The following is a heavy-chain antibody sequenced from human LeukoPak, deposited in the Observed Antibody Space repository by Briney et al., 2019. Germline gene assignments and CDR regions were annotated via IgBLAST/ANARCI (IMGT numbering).Heavy chain of an antibody. D-gene: IGHD5-18*01. Sequence: EASVKVSCKASGYTFTSYYMHWVRQAPGQGLEWMGIINPSGGSTTYAQKFQGRVTMTRDTSTSTVYMELSSLRSEDTAVYYCARETVDTAAFSSGTFDYWGQGTLVTVSS. V-gene: IGHV1-46*01. CDR1: GYTFTSYY. CDR2: INPSGGST. CDR3: ARETVDTAAFSSGTFDY. J-gene: IGHJ4*02.